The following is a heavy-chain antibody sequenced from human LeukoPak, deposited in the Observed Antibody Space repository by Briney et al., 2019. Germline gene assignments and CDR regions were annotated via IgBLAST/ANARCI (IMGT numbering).Heavy chain of an antibody. V-gene: IGHV3-30*02. CDR3: AKDKRVVGATYYFDY. CDR2: IRYDGSNK. Sequence: GGSLRLSCAASGFTFSSYGMHWVRQAPGKGLEWVAFIRYDGSNKYYADSVKGRFTISRDNSKNTLYLQMNSLRAEDTAVYYCAKDKRVVGATYYFDYWGQGTLVTVSS. D-gene: IGHD1-26*01. CDR1: GFTFSSYG. J-gene: IGHJ4*02.